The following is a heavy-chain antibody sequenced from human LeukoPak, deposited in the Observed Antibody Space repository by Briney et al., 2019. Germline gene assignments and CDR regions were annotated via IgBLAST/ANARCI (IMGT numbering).Heavy chain of an antibody. CDR2: IYYSGST. J-gene: IGHJ5*02. V-gene: IGHV4-30-4*08. CDR3: ARDHPSYGDYAP. D-gene: IGHD4-17*01. CDR1: GGSISSGDYY. Sequence: PSETLSLTCTVSGGSISSGDYYWSWIRQPPGKGLEWIGYIYYSGSTYYNPSLKSRVTISVDTSKNQFSLKLSSVTAADTAVYYCARDHPSYGDYAPWGQGTLVTVSS.